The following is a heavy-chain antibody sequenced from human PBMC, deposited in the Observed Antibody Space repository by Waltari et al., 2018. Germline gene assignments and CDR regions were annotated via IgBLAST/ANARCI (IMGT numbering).Heavy chain of an antibody. CDR1: GFTFSSYS. CDR2: ISSSSSYI. CDR3: ASYSQAIDY. J-gene: IGHJ4*02. V-gene: IGHV3-21*01. D-gene: IGHD2-15*01. Sequence: EVQLVESGGGLVKPGGSLRLSCAASGFTFSSYSMNWVRQAPGKGREVVSSISSSSSYIYYADSVKGRFTISRDNAKNSLYLQMNSLRAEDTAVYYCASYSQAIDYWGQGTLVTVSS.